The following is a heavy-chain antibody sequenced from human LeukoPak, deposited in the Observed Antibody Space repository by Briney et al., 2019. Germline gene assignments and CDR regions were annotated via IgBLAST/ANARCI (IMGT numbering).Heavy chain of an antibody. Sequence: PSETLSLTCTVSGGSISSSSYYWGWIRQPPGKGLEWIVSIYYSGSTYYNPSLKSRVTISVDTSKNQFSLKLSSVTAADTAVYYCASRIAVAGTDYFDYWGQGTLVTVSS. V-gene: IGHV4-39*01. J-gene: IGHJ4*02. CDR3: ASRIAVAGTDYFDY. CDR1: GGSISSSSYY. D-gene: IGHD6-19*01. CDR2: IYYSGST.